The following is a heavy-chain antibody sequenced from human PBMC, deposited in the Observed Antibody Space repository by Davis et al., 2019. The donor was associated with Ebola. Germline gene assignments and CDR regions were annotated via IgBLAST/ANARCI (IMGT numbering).Heavy chain of an antibody. CDR3: AKETTATTDFDY. J-gene: IGHJ4*02. V-gene: IGHV3-23*01. Sequence: GGSLRLSCAASGFVFRTYVMSWVRQAPGKGLEWVSTLGTSADTYYADSVKGRFTVSRDNSKYTLYLQMNSLRREDSAMYYCAKETTATTDFDYWGQGTLVTVSS. D-gene: IGHD4-17*01. CDR2: LGTSADT. CDR1: GFVFRTYV.